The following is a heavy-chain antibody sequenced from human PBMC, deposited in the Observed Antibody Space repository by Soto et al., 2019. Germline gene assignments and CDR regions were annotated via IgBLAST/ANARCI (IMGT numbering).Heavy chain of an antibody. V-gene: IGHV1-8*01. CDR3: ARRVVDSSDTSGFHTFDY. CDR2: MNPNSGYT. CDR1: GYTFASHE. J-gene: IGHJ4*02. D-gene: IGHD3-22*01. Sequence: ASVKVSCKASGYTFASHEINWVRQAAGQGFEWMGWMNPNSGYTGYAQRFQGRVTMTRKTSINTAFMELSSLRSEDSAVYYCARRVVDSSDTSGFHTFDYWGQGTLVTVSS.